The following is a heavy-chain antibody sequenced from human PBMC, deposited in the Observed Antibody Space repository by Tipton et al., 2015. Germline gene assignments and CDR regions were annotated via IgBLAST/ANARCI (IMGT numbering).Heavy chain of an antibody. V-gene: IGHV4-61*08. D-gene: IGHD3-10*01. CDR3: ARHKDSGTYPLDY. Sequence: TLSLTCAVSGYSIGGAYHWGWIRQPPGEGLEYIGYIFYSGDTNYNPSLKSRVSMSVDTSKNQISLTLTSVTAADTAVYYCARHKDSGTYPLDYWGQGTLVTVSS. J-gene: IGHJ4*02. CDR1: GYSIGGAYH. CDR2: IFYSGDT.